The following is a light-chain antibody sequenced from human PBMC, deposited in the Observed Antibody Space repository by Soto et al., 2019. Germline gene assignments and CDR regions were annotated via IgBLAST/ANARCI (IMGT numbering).Light chain of an antibody. CDR2: RND. J-gene: IGLJ2*01. CDR3: AAWDGSRSSVL. CDR1: SSSIGSNY. Sequence: QAVVTQPPSASGTPGQRVTLSCSGSSSSIGSNYVYWYQQFPGTTPKVLIDRNDQRPSGVPDRFSGSKSGTSASLAISGLRSEDEADYYCAAWDGSRSSVLLGGGTKLTV. V-gene: IGLV1-47*01.